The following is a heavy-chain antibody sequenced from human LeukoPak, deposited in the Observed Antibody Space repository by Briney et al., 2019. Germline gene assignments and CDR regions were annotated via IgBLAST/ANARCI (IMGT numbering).Heavy chain of an antibody. CDR1: GGSIVSYY. CDR2: IYYTGST. D-gene: IGHD6-25*01. Sequence: PSETLSFTCTVSGGSIVSYYWSWIRQPPGKGLEWIGYIYYTGSTNYNPSLKSRVTISVDTSKNQFSLKLSSVTAADTAVYYCARYLAAGYFDLWGRGTLVPVSS. CDR3: ARYLAAGYFDL. V-gene: IGHV4-59*08. J-gene: IGHJ2*01.